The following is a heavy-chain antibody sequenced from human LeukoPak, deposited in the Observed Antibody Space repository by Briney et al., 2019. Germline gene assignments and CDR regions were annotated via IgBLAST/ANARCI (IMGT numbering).Heavy chain of an antibody. CDR3: AREPHGWRSYYNTYYFYGMDV. D-gene: IGHD3-10*01. Sequence: PGGSLRLSCAASGFTFSSYGMYWVRQAPGKGLEWVAVISYDGGKIYYAESVKGRFIISRDKSENTLYLQMNSLRAEDTAVYYCAREPHGWRSYYNTYYFYGMDVWGQGTTVTVSS. J-gene: IGHJ6*02. CDR1: GFTFSSYG. V-gene: IGHV3-30*03. CDR2: ISYDGGKI.